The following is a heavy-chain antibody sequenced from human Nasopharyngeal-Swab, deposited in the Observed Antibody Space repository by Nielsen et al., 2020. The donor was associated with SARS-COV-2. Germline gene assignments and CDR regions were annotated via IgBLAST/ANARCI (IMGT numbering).Heavy chain of an antibody. CDR1: GGSFSGYY. CDR3: ARGGGWSGSFTNWFDP. D-gene: IGHD1-26*01. V-gene: IGHV4-34*01. CDR2: INHSGST. Sequence: SQTLSLTCAVYGGSFSGYYWSWIRQPPGKGLEWIGEINHSGSTNYNPSLKSRVTISVDTSKNQFSLKLSSVTAADTAVYYGARGGGWSGSFTNWFDPWGQGTLVTVSS. J-gene: IGHJ5*02.